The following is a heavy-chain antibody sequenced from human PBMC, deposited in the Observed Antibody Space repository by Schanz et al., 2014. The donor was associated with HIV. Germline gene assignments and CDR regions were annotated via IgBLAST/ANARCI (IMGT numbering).Heavy chain of an antibody. CDR1: GGTFRSFA. J-gene: IGHJ1*01. D-gene: IGHD2-21*01. CDR3: ARGNLAYCGGGSCYTRFQFFQH. V-gene: IGHV1-69*01. CDR2: IIPLFGTT. Sequence: QVQLVQSGTEVKKPGSSVKVSCKPSGGTFRSFAISWVRQAPGQGLEWMGGIIPLFGTTNYAQKFQGRVTITADESTSTAYMELSSLKSEDTAVFYCARGNLAYCGGGSCYTRFQFFQHWGQGTLVTVS.